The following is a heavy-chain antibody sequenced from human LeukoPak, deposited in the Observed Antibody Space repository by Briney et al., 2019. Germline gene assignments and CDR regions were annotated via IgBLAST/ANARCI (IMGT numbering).Heavy chain of an antibody. Sequence: EGSLRLSCAASGFTFNNYAMSWVRQAPGKGLEWVSTVSGSGGTTYYADSVKGRFAISRDNPKNTLYLQMNSLRVEDTAVYYCAKLWGTTVTTSAQAWGQGTLVTVSS. V-gene: IGHV3-23*01. CDR3: AKLWGTTVTTSAQA. CDR2: VSGSGGTT. D-gene: IGHD4-17*01. J-gene: IGHJ5*02. CDR1: GFTFNNYA.